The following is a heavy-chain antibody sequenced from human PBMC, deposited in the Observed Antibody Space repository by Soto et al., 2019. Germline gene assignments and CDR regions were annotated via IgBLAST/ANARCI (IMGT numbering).Heavy chain of an antibody. V-gene: IGHV4-59*08. Sequence: QVQLQESGPGLVKPSETLSLTCTVSGGSISSYYWSWIRQPPGKGLEWIGYIYYSGSTNYNPSLKSRVTNSVDTSKNQFSLKRSSATAADTAVYYCARRYGGNLDYWGQGTLVTVSS. CDR1: GGSISSYY. D-gene: IGHD1-1*01. J-gene: IGHJ4*02. CDR2: IYYSGST. CDR3: ARRYGGNLDY.